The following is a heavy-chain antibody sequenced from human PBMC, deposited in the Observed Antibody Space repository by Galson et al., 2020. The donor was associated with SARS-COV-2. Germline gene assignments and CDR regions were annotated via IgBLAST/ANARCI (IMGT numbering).Heavy chain of an antibody. J-gene: IGHJ3*02. CDR2: ITSKTDGGTT. D-gene: IGHD1-26*01. CDR1: GFTFSNAW. CDR3: TTEGEIVGALNAFDI. V-gene: IGHV3-15*01. Sequence: GESLQISCAASGFTFSNAWMSWVRQAPGKGLEWVGRITSKTDGGTTDYAAPVKGRFTISRDASKNTLYLQMNSLKTEDTAVDYCTTEGEIVGALNAFDIGGKGTMVTVSS.